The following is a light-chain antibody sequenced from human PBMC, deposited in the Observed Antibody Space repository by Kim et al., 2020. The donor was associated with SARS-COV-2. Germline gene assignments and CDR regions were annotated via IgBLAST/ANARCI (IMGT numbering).Light chain of an antibody. CDR1: NIGSKN. CDR3: QVWDSSTAWV. V-gene: IGLV3-9*01. Sequence: SYELTQPLSVSGDLGQTARITCGGNNIGSKNVLWYQQKPGQAPVLVIYRDSNRPSGIPERCSGSNSRNTATLTISRAQAGDEADYYCQVWDSSTAWVFGGGTQLTVL. CDR2: RDS. J-gene: IGLJ3*02.